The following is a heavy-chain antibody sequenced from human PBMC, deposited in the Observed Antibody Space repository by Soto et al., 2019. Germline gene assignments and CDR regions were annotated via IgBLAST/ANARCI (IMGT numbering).Heavy chain of an antibody. CDR3: AKSGPYGDPHYYYYYGMDV. D-gene: IGHD4-17*01. CDR1: GFTFSDYY. Sequence: VQLVESGGGLVKPGGSLRLSCAASGFTFSDYYMSWIRQAPGKGLEWVSAISGSGGSTYYADSVKGRFTISRDNSKNTLYLQMNSLRAEDTAVYYCAKSGPYGDPHYYYYYGMDVWGQGTTVTVSS. V-gene: IGHV3-23*04. J-gene: IGHJ6*02. CDR2: ISGSGGST.